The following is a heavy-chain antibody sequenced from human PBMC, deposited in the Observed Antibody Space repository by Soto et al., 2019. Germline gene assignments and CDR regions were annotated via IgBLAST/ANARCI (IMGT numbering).Heavy chain of an antibody. CDR1: GFSFSGFV. Sequence: EVQLLESGGGLVQPGGSLRLSCVASGFSFSGFVMSWVRQAPGKGLVWVSSITGTGVSIYYADSVRGRFTISRDNSKNTLYLQMSSLRAEDTARYYCAKDSIPYSSSYDLDHWGRGALVTVSS. V-gene: IGHV3-23*01. CDR2: ITGTGVSI. D-gene: IGHD6-6*01. CDR3: AKDSIPYSSSYDLDH. J-gene: IGHJ4*02.